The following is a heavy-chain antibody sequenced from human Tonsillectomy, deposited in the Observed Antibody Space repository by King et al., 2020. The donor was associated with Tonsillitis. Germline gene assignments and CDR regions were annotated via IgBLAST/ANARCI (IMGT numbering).Heavy chain of an antibody. V-gene: IGHV3-30*18. CDR2: ISYDGSNK. CDR1: GCIFSNYG. CDR3: AKEADEAAAGTQFTDY. D-gene: IGHD6-13*01. Sequence: QLVQSGGGVVQPGRSLRLSCAASGCIFSNYGFYWVRQAPGKGLEWVAIISYDGSNKYYADSVKGRFTISRDNSKNTLYLQMNSLRAEDTAVYYCAKEADEAAAGTQFTDYWGQGTLVTVSS. J-gene: IGHJ4*02.